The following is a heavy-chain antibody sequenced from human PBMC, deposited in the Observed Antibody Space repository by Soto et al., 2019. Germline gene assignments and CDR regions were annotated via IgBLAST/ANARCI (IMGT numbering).Heavy chain of an antibody. D-gene: IGHD6-13*01. CDR1: GFSLSSYG. CDR3: AKDKAYSSTKRVYYFDY. Sequence: GGSLRLSCAASGFSLSSYGMHWVRQAPGKGLEWVAVISYDGSNKYYADSVKGRFTISRDNSKNTLYLQMNSLRAEDTAVYYCAKDKAYSSTKRVYYFDYWGQGTLVTVSS. V-gene: IGHV3-30*18. J-gene: IGHJ4*02. CDR2: ISYDGSNK.